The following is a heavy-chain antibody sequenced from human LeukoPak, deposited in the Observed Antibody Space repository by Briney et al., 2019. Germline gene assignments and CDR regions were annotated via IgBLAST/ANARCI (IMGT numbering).Heavy chain of an antibody. D-gene: IGHD2-15*01. CDR1: TGSLCSSSYY. V-gene: IGHV4-39*01. CDR3: ERHGPDRDIVVVVAATLFDY. CDR2: IYYSGST. J-gene: IGHJ4*02. Sequence: PSETLSLTCTVSTGSLCSSSYYWGWIRQPPGKGLEWIGSIYYSGSTYYNPSLKSRVTISVDTCKNQFSLKLSSVTAADTAVYYCERHGPDRDIVVVVAATLFDYWGQGTLVTVSS.